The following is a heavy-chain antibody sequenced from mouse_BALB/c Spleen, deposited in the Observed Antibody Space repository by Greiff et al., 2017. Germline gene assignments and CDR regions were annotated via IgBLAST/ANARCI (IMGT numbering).Heavy chain of an antibody. Sequence: VMLVESGAELAKPGASVKMSCKASGYTFTSYWMHWVKQRPGQGLEWIGYINPSTGYTEYNQKFKDKATLTADKSSSTAYMQLSSLTSEDSAVYYCARVDGYHLDYWGQGTTLTVSS. CDR2: INPSTGYT. CDR1: GYTFTSYW. V-gene: IGHV1-7*01. D-gene: IGHD2-3*01. CDR3: ARVDGYHLDY. J-gene: IGHJ2*01.